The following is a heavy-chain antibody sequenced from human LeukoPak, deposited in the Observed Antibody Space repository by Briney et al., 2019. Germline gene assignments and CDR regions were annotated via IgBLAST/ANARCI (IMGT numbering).Heavy chain of an antibody. CDR1: GGSISSNSYY. J-gene: IGHJ6*03. V-gene: IGHV4-39*07. D-gene: IGHD6-13*01. CDR3: ARGGGISHYYYYMDV. CDR2: IYYSGST. Sequence: PSETLSLTCAVSGGSISSNSYYWGWIRQPPGKGLEWIGSIYYSGSTYYNPSLKSRVTISVDTSKNQFSLRLNSVTAADTAVYYCARGGGISHYYYYMDVWGKGTTVTISS.